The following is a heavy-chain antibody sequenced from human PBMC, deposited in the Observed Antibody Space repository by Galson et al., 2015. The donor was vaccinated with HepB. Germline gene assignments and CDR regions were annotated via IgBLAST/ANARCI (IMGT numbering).Heavy chain of an antibody. J-gene: IGHJ4*02. CDR3: ARLYSSTYSDY. V-gene: IGHV3-7*01. CDR1: GFRFGNYW. D-gene: IGHD6-19*01. CDR2: IKEDGSQK. Sequence: SLRLSCAASGFRFGNYWMTWVRQAPGKGLEWVANIKEDGSQKYYVDSVKGRFTISRDNAKNSLYLQMNSLRAEDTAVYYCARLYSSTYSDYWGQGTLVTVSS.